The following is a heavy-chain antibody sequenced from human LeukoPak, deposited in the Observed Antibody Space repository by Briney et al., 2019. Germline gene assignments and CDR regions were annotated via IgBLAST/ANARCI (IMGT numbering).Heavy chain of an antibody. J-gene: IGHJ4*02. CDR1: GGSFSGYY. V-gene: IGHV4-34*01. CDR3: ARAPVFWSGHPFDY. Sequence: SETLSLTCAVYGGSFSGYYWSWIRQPPGKGLEWIGEINHSGSTNYNPSLKSRVTISVDTSKNQFSLKLSSVTAADTAVYYCARAPVFWSGHPFDYWGQGTLVTVSS. CDR2: INHSGST. D-gene: IGHD3-3*01.